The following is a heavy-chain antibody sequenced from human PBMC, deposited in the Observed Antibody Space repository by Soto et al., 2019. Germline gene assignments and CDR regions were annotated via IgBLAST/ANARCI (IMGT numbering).Heavy chain of an antibody. V-gene: IGHV3-23*01. Sequence: GGSLRLSCSASGFTFSRYAVSWVRQAPGKGLEWVSAISGSGGSTYYADSVKGRFTISRDNSKNTLYLQMNSLRAEDTAVYYCAKGIYYDFWSGSNWFDPWGQGTLVTVSS. CDR1: GFTFSRYA. D-gene: IGHD3-3*01. CDR3: AKGIYYDFWSGSNWFDP. J-gene: IGHJ5*02. CDR2: ISGSGGST.